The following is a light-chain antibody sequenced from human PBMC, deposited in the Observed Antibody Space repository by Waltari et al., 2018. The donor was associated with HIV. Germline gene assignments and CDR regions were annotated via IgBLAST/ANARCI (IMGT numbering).Light chain of an antibody. V-gene: IGLV2-14*03. Sequence: QSALTQPASVSGSPGQSITISCTGTSSDVGGYNYVSCYQQHPGKAPNLMIYDVSNRPSGVSNRFSGSKSGNTASLTISGLQAEDEADYYCSSYTSSSTLFGGGTKLTVL. CDR3: SSYTSSSTL. J-gene: IGLJ2*01. CDR1: SSDVGGYNY. CDR2: DVS.